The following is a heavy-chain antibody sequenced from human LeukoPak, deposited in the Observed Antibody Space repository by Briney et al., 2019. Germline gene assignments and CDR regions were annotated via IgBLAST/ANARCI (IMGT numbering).Heavy chain of an antibody. CDR2: ISYDGGNK. V-gene: IGHV3-30*18. CDR1: GFTFSSYG. Sequence: GGSLRLSCAASGFTFSSYGMHWVRQAPGKGLEWVAVISYDGGNKYYADSVKGRFTVSRDNSKNTLYLQMNSLRAEDTATYYCVKSGIAAAGQRGYFDYWGQGTLVTVSS. J-gene: IGHJ4*02. CDR3: VKSGIAAAGQRGYFDY. D-gene: IGHD6-13*01.